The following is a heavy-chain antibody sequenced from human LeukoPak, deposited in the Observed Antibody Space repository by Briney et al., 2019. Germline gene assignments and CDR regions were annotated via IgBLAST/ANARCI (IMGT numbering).Heavy chain of an antibody. CDR3: AHINYAYYYDSSGYWPLVAFDI. CDR2: IYWDDDK. D-gene: IGHD3-22*01. Sequence: SGPTLVNPTQTLTLTCTFSGFSLSTSGVGVGWIRQPPGKALEWLALIYWDDDKRYSPSLKSRLTITKDTSKNQVVLRMTNMDPVDTATYYCAHINYAYYYDSSGYWPLVAFDIWGQGTMVTVSS. V-gene: IGHV2-5*02. CDR1: GFSLSTSGVG. J-gene: IGHJ3*02.